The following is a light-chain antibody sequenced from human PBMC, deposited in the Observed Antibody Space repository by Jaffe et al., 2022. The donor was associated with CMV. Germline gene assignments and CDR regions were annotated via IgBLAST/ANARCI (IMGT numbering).Light chain of an antibody. CDR3: NSYTSSGAPFV. V-gene: IGLV2-14*03. Sequence: QSALTQPASVSGSPGQSITISCTGTSSDVGGYDSVSWYQQHPGKAPKLMIYDVSSRPSGVSDRFSGSKSGSTASLTISGLQAEDEADYYCNSYTSSGAPFVFGTGTKVTVL. J-gene: IGLJ1*01. CDR1: SSDVGGYDS. CDR2: DVS.